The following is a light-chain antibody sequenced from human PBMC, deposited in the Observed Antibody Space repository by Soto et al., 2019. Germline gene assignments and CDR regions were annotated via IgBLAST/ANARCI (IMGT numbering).Light chain of an antibody. CDR2: DVN. V-gene: IGLV2-11*01. J-gene: IGLJ2*01. Sequence: QSALTQPRLVSGSPGQSVTISCTGTSSNVGGYNYVSWYQQHPGKAPKFMIYDVNKRPSGVPDRFSGSKSGNTASLTISGLQPEDEADYYCCSYAGSYTLLFGGGTKLTVL. CDR3: CSYAGSYTLL. CDR1: SSNVGGYNY.